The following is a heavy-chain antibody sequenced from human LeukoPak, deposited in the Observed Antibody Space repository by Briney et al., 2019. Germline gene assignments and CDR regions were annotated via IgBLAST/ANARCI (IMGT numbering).Heavy chain of an antibody. Sequence: SETLSLTCAVYGGSFSGYYWSWIRQPPGKGLEWIGEINHSGSTNYNPSLKSRVTISVDTSKNQFSLKVNSLTAADTAVYYCATNGYYCMDVWGKGTTVTVSS. V-gene: IGHV4-34*01. CDR3: ATNGYYCMDV. CDR1: GGSFSGYY. J-gene: IGHJ6*03. D-gene: IGHD2-8*01. CDR2: INHSGST.